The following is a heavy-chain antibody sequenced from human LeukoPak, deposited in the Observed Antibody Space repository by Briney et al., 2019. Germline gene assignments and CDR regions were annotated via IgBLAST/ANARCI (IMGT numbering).Heavy chain of an antibody. CDR1: GFTFSSYS. V-gene: IGHV3-21*01. CDR2: INSNSSYI. D-gene: IGHD2-2*01. Sequence: GGSLRLSCAASGFTFSSYSMNWVRQAPGKGLEWVSSINSNSSYIFYADSVKGRFPISRDNAKNSLSLHMNSRRPEDTGGLYCARDGSIVVVPAGSNFVFWGQGTLVTVSS. J-gene: IGHJ4*02. CDR3: ARDGSIVVVPAGSNFVF.